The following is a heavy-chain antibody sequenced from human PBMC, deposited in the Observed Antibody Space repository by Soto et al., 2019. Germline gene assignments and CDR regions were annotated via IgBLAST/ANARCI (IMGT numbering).Heavy chain of an antibody. V-gene: IGHV4-39*02. J-gene: IGHJ4*02. CDR3: ARDGAARTYFDY. D-gene: IGHD6-6*01. CDR1: GGSISSSSYY. CDR2: IYYSGST. Sequence: SETLSLTCTVSGGSISSSSYYWGWIRQPPGKGLEWIGSIYYSGSTYYNPSLKSRVTISVDTSKNQFSLKLSSVTAADTAVYYCARDGAARTYFDYWGQGTLVNVSS.